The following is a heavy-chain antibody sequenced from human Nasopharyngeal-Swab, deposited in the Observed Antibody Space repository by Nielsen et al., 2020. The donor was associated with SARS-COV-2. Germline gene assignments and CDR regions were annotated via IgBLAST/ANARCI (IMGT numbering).Heavy chain of an antibody. Sequence: WILQPPGKGLEWVAVISYDGSNKYYADSVKGRFTISRDNSKNTLYLQMNSLRAEDTAVYYCAKDPRPTYDSSGYGLDYWGQGTLVTVSS. D-gene: IGHD3-22*01. V-gene: IGHV3-30*18. J-gene: IGHJ4*02. CDR2: ISYDGSNK. CDR3: AKDPRPTYDSSGYGLDY.